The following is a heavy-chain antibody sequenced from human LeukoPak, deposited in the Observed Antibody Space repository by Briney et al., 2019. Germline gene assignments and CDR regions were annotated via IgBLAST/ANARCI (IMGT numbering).Heavy chain of an antibody. D-gene: IGHD5-18*01. Sequence: TLSLTCTVSGGSISSGDYYWGWIRQPPGKGLEWIGYIYYSGSTYYNPSLKSRITISVDTSKNHFSLKLSSVTAADTAVYYCARTQGGYSYGNFDYWGQGTLVTVSS. CDR1: GGSISSGDYY. CDR2: IYYSGST. J-gene: IGHJ4*02. V-gene: IGHV4-30-4*01. CDR3: ARTQGGYSYGNFDY.